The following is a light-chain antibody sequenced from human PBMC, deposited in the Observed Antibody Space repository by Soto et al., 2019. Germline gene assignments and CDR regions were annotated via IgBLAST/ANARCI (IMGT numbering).Light chain of an antibody. V-gene: IGKV4-1*01. CDR1: QSILYSSNNKNQ. CDR3: QQYNSTPYT. J-gene: IGKJ2*01. CDR2: WAS. Sequence: DIVMTQSPDSLAVSLGERATINCKSSQSILYSSNNKNQLAWYQQKPGQPPKLLMYWASTRQSGVPDRFSGSESGTDFTLTISSLQAEDVAVYYCQQYNSTPYTFGQGTKLEI.